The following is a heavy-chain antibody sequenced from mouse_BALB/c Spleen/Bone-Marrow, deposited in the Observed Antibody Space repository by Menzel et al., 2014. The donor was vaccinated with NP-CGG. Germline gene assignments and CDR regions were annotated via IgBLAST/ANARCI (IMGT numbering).Heavy chain of an antibody. V-gene: IGHV1S137*01. Sequence: QVQLKDSGAELVRPGVSVKISCKGSGYTFTDYAMHWVKQSHAKSLEWIGVISTYYGDASYNQKLKGKATMTVDKSSSTAYMELARLTSEDSAIYYCARGGSTMITTFAYWGQGTLVTVSA. J-gene: IGHJ3*01. CDR3: ARGGSTMITTFAY. CDR2: ISTYYGDA. D-gene: IGHD2-4*01. CDR1: GYTFTDYA.